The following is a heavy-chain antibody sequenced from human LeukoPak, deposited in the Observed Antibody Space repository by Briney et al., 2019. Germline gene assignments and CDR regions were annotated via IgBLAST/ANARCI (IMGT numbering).Heavy chain of an antibody. CDR3: ASAIFVENAFDI. Sequence: SETLSLTCTVSGGSISSYYWSWIRQPPGKGLEWIGYVYYSGSAHYNPSFKSRVTISVDTSKSQFSLKLSSVTAADTAVYYCASAIFVENAFDIWGQGTIVTVSS. CDR2: VYYSGSA. V-gene: IGHV4-59*01. CDR1: GGSISSYY. D-gene: IGHD3-3*01. J-gene: IGHJ3*02.